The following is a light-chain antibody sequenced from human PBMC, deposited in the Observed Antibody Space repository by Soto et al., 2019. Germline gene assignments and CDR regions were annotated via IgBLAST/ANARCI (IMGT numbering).Light chain of an antibody. CDR1: QSLSSSQ. V-gene: IGKV3D-20*02. CDR3: QQRSNWPWT. Sequence: EVVMTQSPATLSLSPGERATLSCRASQSLSSSQLAWYQQKPGQAPRLLIHDASNRATGIPARFSGSGSGTDFTLTISGLEPEDFAVYYCQQRSNWPWTFGQGTKVDIK. J-gene: IGKJ1*01. CDR2: DAS.